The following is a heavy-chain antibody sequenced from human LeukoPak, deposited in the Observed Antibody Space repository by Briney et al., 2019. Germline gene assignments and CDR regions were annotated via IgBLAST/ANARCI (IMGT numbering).Heavy chain of an antibody. CDR1: AASISSSSHH. Sequence: SETLSLTCTISAASISSSSHHWSWIRQPPGKGLEWIGYIYYSGSTNYNPSLKSRVTISVDTSKNQFSLKLSSVTAADTAVYYCAREVVASIVTGYFDYWGQGTLVTVSS. J-gene: IGHJ4*02. D-gene: IGHD5-12*01. V-gene: IGHV4-61*01. CDR2: IYYSGST. CDR3: AREVVASIVTGYFDY.